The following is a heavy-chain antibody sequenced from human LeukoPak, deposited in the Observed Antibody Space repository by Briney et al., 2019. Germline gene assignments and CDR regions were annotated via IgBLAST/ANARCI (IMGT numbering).Heavy chain of an antibody. D-gene: IGHD3-22*01. CDR1: GRSFSGYY. Sequence: SETLSLTCAVYGRSFSGYYWSWIRQHPGKGLEWIGYIYYSGSTYYNPSLKSRVTISVDTSKNQFSLKLSSVTAADTAVYYCARSDYYDSSGYYFYFDYWGQGTLVTVSS. V-gene: IGHV4-31*11. CDR3: ARSDYYDSSGYYFYFDY. CDR2: IYYSGST. J-gene: IGHJ4*02.